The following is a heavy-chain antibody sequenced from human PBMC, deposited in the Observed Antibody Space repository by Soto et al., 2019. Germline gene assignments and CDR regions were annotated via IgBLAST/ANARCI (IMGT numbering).Heavy chain of an antibody. Sequence: QVQLVQSGAEVEKPGASLRLSCRTSGYTFVTHAISWVRQAPGQGLEWMGWISTYNGDTKFAQKFQGRVAMTRDPSTSTAYMDLRSLTSDDTAVYYCARDPSNTSGDRVWFDTWGQGTLVTVSS. D-gene: IGHD6-19*01. V-gene: IGHV1-18*04. CDR2: ISTYNGDT. J-gene: IGHJ5*02. CDR3: ARDPSNTSGDRVWFDT. CDR1: GYTFVTHA.